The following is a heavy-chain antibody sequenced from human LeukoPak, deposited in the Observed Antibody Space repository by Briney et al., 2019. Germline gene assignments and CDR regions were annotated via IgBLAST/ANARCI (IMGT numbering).Heavy chain of an antibody. J-gene: IGHJ6*02. Sequence: PSETLSLTCTVSGGSITSYYWSWIRQPAGKGLEWIGRIHTGGSTNYNPSLKSRVTMSVDTSKNQFSLELTSVTATDTAMYYCASSFAVAGYYHGMDVWGQGTTVTVSS. CDR2: IHTGGST. CDR3: ASSFAVAGYYHGMDV. V-gene: IGHV4-4*07. D-gene: IGHD3-3*01. CDR1: GGSITSYY.